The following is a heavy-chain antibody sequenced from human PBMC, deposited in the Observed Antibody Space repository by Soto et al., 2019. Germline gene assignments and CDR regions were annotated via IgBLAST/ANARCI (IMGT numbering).Heavy chain of an antibody. J-gene: IGHJ6*02. CDR1: GGTFSSYA. D-gene: IGHD2-2*01. Sequence: ASVKVSCKASGGTFSSYAISWVRQAPGQGLEWMGGIIPIFGTANYAQKFQGRVTITADESTSTAYMELSSLRSEDTAVYYCARLYCSSTSCHDYYYYGMDVWGQGTMVTVSS. V-gene: IGHV1-69*13. CDR3: ARLYCSSTSCHDYYYYGMDV. CDR2: IIPIFGTA.